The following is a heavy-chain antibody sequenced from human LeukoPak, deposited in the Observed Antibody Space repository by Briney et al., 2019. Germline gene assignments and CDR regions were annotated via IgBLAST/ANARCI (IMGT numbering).Heavy chain of an antibody. CDR1: GYTLTELS. CDR2: FDPEDGET. V-gene: IGHV1-24*01. J-gene: IGHJ4*02. Sequence: ASVKVSCKVSGYTLTELSMHWVRQAPGKGLEWMGGFDPEDGETIYAQKFQGRVTMTEDTSTDTAYMELSSLRSEDTAVYYCATGDSGYDRTRVGDYWGQGTLVTVSS. CDR3: ATGDSGYDRTRVGDY. D-gene: IGHD5-12*01.